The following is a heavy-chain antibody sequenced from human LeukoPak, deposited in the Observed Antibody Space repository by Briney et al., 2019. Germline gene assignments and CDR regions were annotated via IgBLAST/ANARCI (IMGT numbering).Heavy chain of an antibody. J-gene: IGHJ3*02. CDR2: IYYSGST. D-gene: IGHD3-3*01. Sequence: SETLSLTCTVSGGSISSYYWSWIRQPPGKGLEWIGYIYYSGSTNYNPSLKSRVTISVDTSKNQFSLKLSSVTAADTAMYYCARGSRYYDFWSRFKNAFDIWGQGTMVTVSS. V-gene: IGHV4-59*08. CDR3: ARGSRYYDFWSRFKNAFDI. CDR1: GGSISSYY.